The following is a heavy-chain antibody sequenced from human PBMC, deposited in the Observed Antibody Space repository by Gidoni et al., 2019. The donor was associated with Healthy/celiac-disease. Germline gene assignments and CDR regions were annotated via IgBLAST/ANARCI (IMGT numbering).Heavy chain of an antibody. CDR3: ARDGGYCSSTSCRRNYGMDV. CDR1: GFTVSRNY. V-gene: IGHV3-53*04. CDR2: IYSGGST. Sequence: EVQLVGSGGGLVQPGGSLRLPCAASGFTVSRNYMSWVRPAPGKGLEWVSVIYSGGSTYYADSVKGRFTISRHNSKNTLYLQMNSLRAEDTAVYYCARDGGYCSSTSCRRNYGMDVWGQGTTVTVSS. D-gene: IGHD2-2*01. J-gene: IGHJ6*02.